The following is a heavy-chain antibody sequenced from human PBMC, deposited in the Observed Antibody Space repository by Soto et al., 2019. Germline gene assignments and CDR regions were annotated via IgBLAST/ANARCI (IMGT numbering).Heavy chain of an antibody. CDR1: GDSITSNSYF. V-gene: IGHV4-39*07. D-gene: IGHD6-13*01. CDR2: IYYSGTT. J-gene: IGHJ4*02. CDR3: ARAVRGLRSSWFPNFDY. Sequence: SETLSLTCTVSGDSITSNSYFWAWIRQPPGKGLEWIGSIYYSGTTYHNPSLKSRVTISVDRSNNQFSLKLSSVTAADTAVYYCARAVRGLRSSWFPNFDYWGQGTLVTVSS.